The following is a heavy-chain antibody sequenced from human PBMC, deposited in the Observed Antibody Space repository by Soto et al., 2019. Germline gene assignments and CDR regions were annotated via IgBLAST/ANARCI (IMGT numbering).Heavy chain of an antibody. V-gene: IGHV3-7*01. Sequence: EVQLVESGGGLVQPGGSLRLSCAASGFIFSSSLMNWVRQAPGKGLEWVAIISQDGSQKFYVDSVKGRFTISRDNAKNSLYLQMNSLRLEDTAVYYCASPPCGGNNCWGPGTLVTVSS. D-gene: IGHD2-21*01. J-gene: IGHJ4*02. CDR1: GFIFSSSL. CDR3: ASPPCGGNNC. CDR2: ISQDGSQK.